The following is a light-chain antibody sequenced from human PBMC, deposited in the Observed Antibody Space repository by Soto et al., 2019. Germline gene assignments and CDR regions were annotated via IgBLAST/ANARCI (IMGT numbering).Light chain of an antibody. CDR3: QQYDNLPLT. CDR1: QDISNY. CDR2: DAS. J-gene: IGKJ4*01. V-gene: IGKV1-33*01. Sequence: DIQMTQSPSSLSASVGDRVTITCQASQDISNYLNWFHQKPGKAPKLLIYDASNLKTGVPSRFSGSGSGTDFTFTISSLQPEDIATYYCQQYDNLPLTFGGGTKVEIK.